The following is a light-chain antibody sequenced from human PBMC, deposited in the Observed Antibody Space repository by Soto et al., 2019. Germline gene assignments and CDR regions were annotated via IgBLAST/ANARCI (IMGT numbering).Light chain of an antibody. CDR3: QQYNSYSWT. CDR2: KAS. Sequence: DIQMTQSPSTLSASVGDRVTITCRASQSISSWLAWYQQKPGKAPKLLIYKASSVESGVPSRFSGSGSGTEFTLTISSLQPDDVATYYCQQYNSYSWTFGQGTKAEIK. V-gene: IGKV1-5*03. CDR1: QSISSW. J-gene: IGKJ1*01.